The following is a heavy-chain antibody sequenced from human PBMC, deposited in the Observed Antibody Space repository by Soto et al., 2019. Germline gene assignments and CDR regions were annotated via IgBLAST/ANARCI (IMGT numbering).Heavy chain of an antibody. CDR2: INHSGST. V-gene: IGHV4-34*01. CDR3: ARGQEYYDFWSGHTRYFDY. D-gene: IGHD3-3*01. CDR1: GGSFSGYY. Sequence: PSETLSLTCAVYGGSFSGYYWSWIRQPPGKGLEWIGEINHSGSTNYNPSLKSRVTISVDTSKNQFSLKLSSVTAADTAVYYCARGQEYYDFWSGHTRYFDYWGQGTLVTVSS. J-gene: IGHJ4*02.